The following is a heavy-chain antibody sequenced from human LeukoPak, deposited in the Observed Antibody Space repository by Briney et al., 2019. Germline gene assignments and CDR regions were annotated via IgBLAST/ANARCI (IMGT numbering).Heavy chain of an antibody. D-gene: IGHD5-18*01. V-gene: IGHV4-61*01. CDR2: IYYNGDT. CDR3: ARVLRAASWRSYDY. Sequence: SETLSPTCIVSGDSVSSGSYSWSWIRQPPGKGLEWIGYIYYNGDTNYNPSLKSRVIISIDTSSNQFSLRLNSMTAADTAVYYCARVLRAASWRSYDYWGQGSLVTVSS. CDR1: GDSVSSGSYS. J-gene: IGHJ4*02.